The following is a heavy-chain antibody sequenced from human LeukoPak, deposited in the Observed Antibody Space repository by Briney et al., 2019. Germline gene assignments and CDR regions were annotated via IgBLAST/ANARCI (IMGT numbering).Heavy chain of an antibody. CDR2: MYYSGIT. Sequence: KPSETLSLTCTVSGVSITSHYWSWIRQPPGKGLEWIGYMYYSGITNYKSSLKNRVTISVDTSKNQFSLKLTSVTAADTAVYYCARIESITVYGVVTSRPHFYYWGQGTLVTVSS. V-gene: IGHV4-59*11. D-gene: IGHD3-3*01. J-gene: IGHJ4*02. CDR3: ARIESITVYGVVTSRPHFYY. CDR1: GVSITSHY.